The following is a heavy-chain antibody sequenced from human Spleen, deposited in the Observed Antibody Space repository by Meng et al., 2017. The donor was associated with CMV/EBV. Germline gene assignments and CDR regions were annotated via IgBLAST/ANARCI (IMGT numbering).Heavy chain of an antibody. CDR1: GGSISSSSYY. Sequence: QLQLQESCPGLVMPSESLSLNCTVSGGSISSSSYYWGWIRQPPGKELEWIGSIYYSGSTYYNPSLKSRVTISVDTSKNQFSLKLSSVTAADTAVYYCARDYSGYYVLDYWGQGTLVTVSS. V-gene: IGHV4-39*07. CDR3: ARDYSGYYVLDY. CDR2: IYYSGST. J-gene: IGHJ4*02. D-gene: IGHD3-22*01.